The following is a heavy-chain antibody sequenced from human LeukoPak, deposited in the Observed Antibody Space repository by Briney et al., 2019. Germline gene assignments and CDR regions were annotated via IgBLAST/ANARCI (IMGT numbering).Heavy chain of an antibody. J-gene: IGHJ4*02. V-gene: IGHV4-38-2*02. D-gene: IGHD3-10*01. Sequence: PSETLSLTCAVSGYSISSGYYWGWIRPPPGKGLEWIGIIYHSGSTYYNPSLKNRVTISVDTSKNQFSLKLSSVTAADTAVYYCARDRDGSGSYYQPLFDYWGQGTLVTVSS. CDR3: ARDRDGSGSYYQPLFDY. CDR1: GYSISSGYY. CDR2: IYHSGST.